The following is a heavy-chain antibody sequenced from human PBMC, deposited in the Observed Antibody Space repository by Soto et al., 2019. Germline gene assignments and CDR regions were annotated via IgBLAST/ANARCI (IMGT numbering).Heavy chain of an antibody. J-gene: IGHJ5*02. Sequence: QVQLVQSGAEVKEPGASVKVSCKASGYTFTGYYMHWARQAPGQGLEWMGWIKSFNGDTNYAQKFQGKVNLTRDTSISTAYMELSRLKSDDTAVYYCARVVSPYYDVLTGNWFEPWGQGTLVTVSS. D-gene: IGHD3-9*01. CDR2: IKSFNGDT. V-gene: IGHV1-2*02. CDR3: ARVVSPYYDVLTGNWFEP. CDR1: GYTFTGYY.